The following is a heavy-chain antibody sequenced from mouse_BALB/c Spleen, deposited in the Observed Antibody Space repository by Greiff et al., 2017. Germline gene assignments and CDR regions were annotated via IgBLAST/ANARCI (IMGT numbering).Heavy chain of an antibody. V-gene: IGHV1-54*01. D-gene: IGHD2-1*01. CDR2: INPGSGGT. CDR1: GYAFTNYL. Sequence: VKLMESGAELVRPGTSVKVSCKASGYAFTNYLIEWVKQRPGQGLEWIGVINPGSGGTNYNEKFKGKATLTADKSSSTAYMQLSSLTSDDSAVYFCARVGNYYYAMDYWGQGTSVTVSS. CDR3: ARVGNYYYAMDY. J-gene: IGHJ4*01.